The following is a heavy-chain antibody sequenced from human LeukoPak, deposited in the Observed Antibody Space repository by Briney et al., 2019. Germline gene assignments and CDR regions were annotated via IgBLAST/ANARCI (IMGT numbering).Heavy chain of an antibody. CDR3: HRLHMRTYSYDT. J-gene: IGHJ5*02. D-gene: IGHD3-22*01. V-gene: IGHV3-72*01. CDR2: NRNKANSYTT. Sequence: GGSLRLSGAASQFTFNDHYMDAVRQAPGKGLEWVGRNRNKANSYTTEYAASVKGRFTISRDDSKNSLYLQMNSLKSEDTAEDYCHRLHMRTYSYDTWGQGILVTVSS. CDR1: QFTFNDHY.